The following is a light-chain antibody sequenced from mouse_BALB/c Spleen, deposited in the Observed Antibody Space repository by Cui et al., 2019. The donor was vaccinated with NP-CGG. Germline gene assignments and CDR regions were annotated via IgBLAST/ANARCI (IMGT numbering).Light chain of an antibody. Sequence: TFLPQEPALTTSPGETVTLTCRSSTGAVTTSNYANWVQEKPDHLFTGLIGGTNNRAPGVPARFSGSLIGDKAALTITGAQTEDEAIYFCALWYSNHWVFGGGTKLTVL. CDR3: ALWYSNHWV. CDR2: GTN. J-gene: IGLJ1*01. CDR1: TGAVTTSNY. V-gene: IGLV1*01.